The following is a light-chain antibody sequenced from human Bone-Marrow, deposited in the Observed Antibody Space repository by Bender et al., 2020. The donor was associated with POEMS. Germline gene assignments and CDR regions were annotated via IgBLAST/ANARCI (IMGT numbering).Light chain of an antibody. Sequence: QSGLTQPASVSGSPGQSITISCTGTSSDVGGYNSVSWYQQHPGKAPKLIIYDVSIRPSGASYRFSGSKSGNTASLTISGLQAEDETDYYCSSYTSSSTLVFGTGTKVTVL. J-gene: IGLJ1*01. V-gene: IGLV2-14*03. CDR1: SSDVGGYNS. CDR3: SSYTSSSTLV. CDR2: DVS.